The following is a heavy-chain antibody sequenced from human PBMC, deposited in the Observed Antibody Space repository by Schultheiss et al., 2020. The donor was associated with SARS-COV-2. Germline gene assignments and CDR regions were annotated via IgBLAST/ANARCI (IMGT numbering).Heavy chain of an antibody. D-gene: IGHD2-2*02. CDR1: GGSFSGYY. CDR3: ARVGRNLDIVVVPAAIPHPVNWFDP. J-gene: IGHJ5*02. V-gene: IGHV4-34*01. CDR2: INHSGST. Sequence: SETLSLTCAVYGGSFSGYYWSWIRQPPGKGLEWIGEINHSGSTNYNPSLKSRVTISVDTSKNQFSLKLSSVTAADTAVYYCARVGRNLDIVVVPAAIPHPVNWFDPWGQGTLVTVSS.